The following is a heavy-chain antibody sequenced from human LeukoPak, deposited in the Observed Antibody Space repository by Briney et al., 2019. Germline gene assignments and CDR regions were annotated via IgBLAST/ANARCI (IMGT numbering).Heavy chain of an antibody. CDR3: ARADCSSSTCYLRRSWFDP. CDR1: GFTFSTHA. CDR2: ISGDGGTT. D-gene: IGHD2-2*01. Sequence: GGSLRLSCAASGFTFSTHAMSWVRQAPGKGLDWVSAISGDGGTTYYADSVKGRFTISRDNSKNTLYLQMNSLRAEDTAVYYCARADCSSSTCYLRRSWFDPWGQGTLVTVSS. V-gene: IGHV3-23*01. J-gene: IGHJ5*02.